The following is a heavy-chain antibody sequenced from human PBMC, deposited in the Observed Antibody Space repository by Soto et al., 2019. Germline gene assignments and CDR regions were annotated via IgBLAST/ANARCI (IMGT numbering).Heavy chain of an antibody. D-gene: IGHD3-10*01. CDR2: ISYDGSNK. J-gene: IGHJ6*02. CDR1: GFTFSSYA. Sequence: QVQLVESGGGVVQPGRSLRLSCAASGFTFSSYAMHCVRQAPGKGLEWVAVISYDGSNKYYADSGKGRFTISRDNSKNTLYRKMNSVRDEDTAVDYRARGDRANYGFAGTSIYHNYGMDVWGQGTTVTVSS. V-gene: IGHV3-30-3*01. CDR3: ARGDRANYGFAGTSIYHNYGMDV.